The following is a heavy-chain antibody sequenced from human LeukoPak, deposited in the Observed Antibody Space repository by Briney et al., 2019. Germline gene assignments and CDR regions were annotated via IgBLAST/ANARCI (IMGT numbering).Heavy chain of an antibody. CDR2: ISSSSSYI. D-gene: IGHD6-19*01. J-gene: IGHJ4*02. V-gene: IGHV3-21*01. CDR1: GFTFSSYS. CDR3: ARDRWMAVAGTDYFDY. Sequence: GGSLRLSCAASGFTFSSYSMNWVRQAPRKGLEWVSSISSSSSYIYYADSVKGRFTISRDNAKNSLYLQMNSLRAEDTAVYYCARDRWMAVAGTDYFDYWGQGTLVTVSS.